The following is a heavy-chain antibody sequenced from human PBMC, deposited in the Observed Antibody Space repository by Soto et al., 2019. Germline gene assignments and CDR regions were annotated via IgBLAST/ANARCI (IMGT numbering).Heavy chain of an antibody. D-gene: IGHD2-15*01. J-gene: IGHJ4*02. CDR1: GGSISSSSYY. CDR2: IYYSGST. V-gene: IGHV4-39*01. CDR3: ARHNGKLLPYY. Sequence: SETLSLTCTVSGGSISSSSYYWGWIRQPPGKGLEWIGSIYYSGSTYYNPSLKSRVTISVDTSKNQFSLKLSSVTAADTAVYYCARHNGKLLPYYWGQGTLVTVSS.